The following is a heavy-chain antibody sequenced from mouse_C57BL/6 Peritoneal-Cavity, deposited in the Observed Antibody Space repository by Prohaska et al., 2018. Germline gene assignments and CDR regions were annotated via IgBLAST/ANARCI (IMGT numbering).Heavy chain of an antibody. CDR1: GYTFTDYE. J-gene: IGHJ4*01. Sequence: LVRPGASVTLSCKASGYTFTDYEMHWVKQTPVHGLEWIGAIDPETGGTAYNQKFKGKAILTADKSSSTAYMELRSLTSEDSAVYYCTPAMDYWGQGTSVTVSS. CDR3: TPAMDY. CDR2: IDPETGGT. V-gene: IGHV1-15*01.